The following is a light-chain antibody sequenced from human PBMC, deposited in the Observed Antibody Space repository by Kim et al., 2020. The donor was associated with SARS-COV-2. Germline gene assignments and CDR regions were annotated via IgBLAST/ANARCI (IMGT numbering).Light chain of an antibody. CDR3: QQYYTHWT. CDR1: QSVSGW. V-gene: IGKV1-5*01. Sequence: LSASVGDRVTSTCRASQSVSGWLAWYQQKPGKAPKVLIYEASTLQSGAPSRFSGSGSGTEFTLTISSLQPEDVATYYCQQYYTHWTFGQGTKVEI. CDR2: EAS. J-gene: IGKJ1*01.